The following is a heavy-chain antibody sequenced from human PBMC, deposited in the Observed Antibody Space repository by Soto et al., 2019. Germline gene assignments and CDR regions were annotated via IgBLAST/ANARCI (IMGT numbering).Heavy chain of an antibody. Sequence: QVQLQQWGAGLLKPSETLSLTCTVYGGSFSGNYWSWIRQPPGMGLEWIGEISHSGSTNYNPSLKRRVTISVDTSKHQFSLKLSSVTAADTAMYYCARGHLPGGNTFYYDYWGQGTLVTVSS. D-gene: IGHD2-15*01. CDR1: GGSFSGNY. CDR2: ISHSGST. CDR3: ARGHLPGGNTFYYDY. V-gene: IGHV4-34*01. J-gene: IGHJ4*02.